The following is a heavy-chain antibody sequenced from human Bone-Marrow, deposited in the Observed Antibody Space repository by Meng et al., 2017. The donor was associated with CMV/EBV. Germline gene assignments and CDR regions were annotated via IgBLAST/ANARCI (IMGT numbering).Heavy chain of an antibody. CDR1: GFTVSSYA. Sequence: GGSLRLSCAASGFTVSSYAMSWVRQAPGKGLEWVSRINSDGSRTSYEDSVKGRFTISRDNAKTTLYLQMNSLSAEDTAVYYCGSAWYGWGSLPFDNWGQGTLVTVSS. CDR3: GSAWYGWGSLPFDN. V-gene: IGHV3-74*01. CDR2: INSDGSRT. D-gene: IGHD3-10*01. J-gene: IGHJ4*02.